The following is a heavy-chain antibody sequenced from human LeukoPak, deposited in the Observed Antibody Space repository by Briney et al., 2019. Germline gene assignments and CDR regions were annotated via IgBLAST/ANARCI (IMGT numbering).Heavy chain of an antibody. CDR2: IYSGGST. CDR3: ATDYYYGSGSLDC. J-gene: IGHJ4*02. D-gene: IGHD3-10*01. CDR1: GFTVSSNY. V-gene: IGHV3-53*01. Sequence: GGSLRLSCAASGFTVSSNYMSWVRQAPGKGLEWVSVIYSGGSTYYADSVKGRFTISRDNSKNTLYLQMNSLRAEDTAVYYCATDYYYGSGSLDCWGQGTLVTVSS.